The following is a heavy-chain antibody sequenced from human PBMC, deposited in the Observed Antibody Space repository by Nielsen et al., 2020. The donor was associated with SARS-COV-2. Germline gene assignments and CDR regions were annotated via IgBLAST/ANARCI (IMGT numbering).Heavy chain of an antibody. CDR1: GYTFTSYY. CDR2: INPSGGST. Sequence: SVQVSCKASGYTFTSYYMHWVRQAPGQGLEWMGIINPSGGSTSYAQKFQGRVTMTRDTSTSTVYMELSSLRSEDTAVYYCARDNLEDYYYYGMDVWGQGTTVTVSS. CDR3: ARDNLEDYYYYGMDV. V-gene: IGHV1-46*01. J-gene: IGHJ6*02.